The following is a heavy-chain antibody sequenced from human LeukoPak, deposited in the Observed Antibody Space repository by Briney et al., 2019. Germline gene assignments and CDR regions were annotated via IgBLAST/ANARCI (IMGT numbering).Heavy chain of an antibody. CDR1: GYTFTSYY. Sequence: ASVKVSCKASGYTFTSYYIHWVRQAPGQGLEWMGWISAYNVNTNDAQKLQGRVTMTTDTSTTTAYMELRSLRSDDTAVYYCARVPVSGPGARFDYWGQGTLVTVSS. CDR3: ARVPVSGPGARFDY. V-gene: IGHV1-18*04. CDR2: ISAYNVNT. D-gene: IGHD4-11*01. J-gene: IGHJ4*02.